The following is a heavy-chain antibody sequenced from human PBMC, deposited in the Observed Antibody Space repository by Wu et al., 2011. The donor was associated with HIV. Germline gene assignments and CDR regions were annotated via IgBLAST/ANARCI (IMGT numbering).Heavy chain of an antibody. CDR3: ARVIMILVVPLSWVRLTS. V-gene: IGHV1-69*05. Sequence: QAQLVQSGAEVREPGSSVKVSCKASGGTFSTDPISWVRQAPGQGLEWMGGIITIFGAANYAQKFQGRVTITTDESTNTAYMELTSLRSEDTAVYYCARVIMILVVPLSWVRLTSWGR. J-gene: IGHJ2*01. CDR2: IITIFGAA. D-gene: IGHD3-22*01. CDR1: GGTFSTDP.